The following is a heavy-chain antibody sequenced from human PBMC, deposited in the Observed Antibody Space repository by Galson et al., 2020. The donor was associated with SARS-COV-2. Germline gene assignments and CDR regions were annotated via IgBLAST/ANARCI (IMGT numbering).Heavy chain of an antibody. J-gene: IGHJ4*02. D-gene: IGHD3-3*01. V-gene: IGHV3-64*02. CDR2: ITSSGGTT. CDR3: ATLRSADY. CDR1: GFTFSSYA. Sequence: GGSLRLSCAASGFTFSSYAMNWVRQAPEKGLEYISAITSSGGTTYYAGSVKGRFTISRDNSKNTLYLQMGSLRAEDTAVYYCATLRSADYWGQGTLVTVSS.